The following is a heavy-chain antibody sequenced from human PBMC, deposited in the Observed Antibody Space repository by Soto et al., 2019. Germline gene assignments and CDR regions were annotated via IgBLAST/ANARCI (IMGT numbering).Heavy chain of an antibody. CDR2: ISSSSSYI. D-gene: IGHD3-9*01. CDR3: ARFATYYDILHAFGI. Sequence: GGSLRLSCAASGFTFSSYSMNWVRQAPGKGLEWVSSISSSSSYIYYADSVKGRFTISRDNAKNSLYLQMNSLRAEDTAVYYCARFATYYDILHAFGIWGQGTMVTVSS. CDR1: GFTFSSYS. J-gene: IGHJ3*02. V-gene: IGHV3-21*01.